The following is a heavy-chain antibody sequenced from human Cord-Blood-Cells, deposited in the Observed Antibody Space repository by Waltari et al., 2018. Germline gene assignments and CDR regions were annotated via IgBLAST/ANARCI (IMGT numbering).Heavy chain of an antibody. D-gene: IGHD3-10*01. V-gene: IGHV4-34*01. Sequence: QVQLQQWGAGLLKPSETLSLTCAAYGGSFSGYFWSWLRQPPGKGLERNGEINHSGSTNCNPPLKCRVTISVDTSKNQFSLKLSSVTAADTAVDYCARGRGSPGSIFDYWGQGTLVTVSS. CDR1: GGSFSGYF. CDR3: ARGRGSPGSIFDY. J-gene: IGHJ4*02. CDR2: INHSGST.